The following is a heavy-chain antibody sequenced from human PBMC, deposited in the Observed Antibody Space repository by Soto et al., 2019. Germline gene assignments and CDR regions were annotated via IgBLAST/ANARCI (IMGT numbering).Heavy chain of an antibody. CDR3: ARRSTISRGFDY. V-gene: IGHV4-39*01. Sequence: QLQLRESGPGLVKPSETLSLTCTVSGGSIISNNHYWGWIRQPPGKGLEWIGNIYYSGTTYYNPSLKSRVTRSVDTSKGQFSLKLSSMTVADTAVYFCARRSTISRGFDYWGQGTLVTVSS. J-gene: IGHJ4*02. CDR2: IYYSGTT. CDR1: GGSIISNNHY. D-gene: IGHD3-9*01.